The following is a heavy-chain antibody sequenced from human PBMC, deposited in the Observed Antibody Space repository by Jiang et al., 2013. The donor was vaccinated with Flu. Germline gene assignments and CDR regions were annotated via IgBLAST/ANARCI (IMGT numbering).Heavy chain of an antibody. V-gene: IGHV4-31*03. CDR1: GDSISSCGCY. CDR2: MYYNGNT. J-gene: IGHJ4*02. D-gene: IGHD4-17*01. Sequence: GPGLVKPSQTLSLTCTVSGDSISSCGCYWSWIRQHPGKGLEWIGYMYYNGNTYYNPSLKSRVTISVDTSKNKFSLKLRSVTAADTAVYYCARATPLYGEAVFDDWGQGTLVTVSS. CDR3: ARATPLYGEAVFDD.